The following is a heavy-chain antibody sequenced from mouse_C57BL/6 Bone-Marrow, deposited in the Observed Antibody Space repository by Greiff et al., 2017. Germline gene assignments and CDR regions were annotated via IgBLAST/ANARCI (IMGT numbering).Heavy chain of an antibody. Sequence: QVQLQQPGAELVMPGASVKLSCKASGYTFTSYWMHWVKQRPGQGLEWIGEIDPSDSYTNYNQKFKGKSPLTVDKSSSTADMQLSSLTSEDSTVYYCARCYYYSGYDFDYWGQGTTLTVSS. CDR3: ARCYYYSGYDFDY. CDR2: IDPSDSYT. CDR1: GYTFTSYW. V-gene: IGHV1-69*01. J-gene: IGHJ2*01. D-gene: IGHD1-1*01.